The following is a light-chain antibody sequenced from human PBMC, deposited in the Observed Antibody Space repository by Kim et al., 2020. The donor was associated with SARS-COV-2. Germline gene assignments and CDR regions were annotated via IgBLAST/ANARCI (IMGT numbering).Light chain of an antibody. V-gene: IGKV1-39*01. CDR2: AAS. J-gene: IGKJ1*01. CDR3: QQSYSTPRT. Sequence: AAVGDRVTITWRASQSISSYLNWYQQKPGKAPKLLIYAASSLQSGVPSRFSGSGSGTDFTLTISSLQPEDFATYYCQQSYSTPRTFGQGTKVDIK. CDR1: QSISSY.